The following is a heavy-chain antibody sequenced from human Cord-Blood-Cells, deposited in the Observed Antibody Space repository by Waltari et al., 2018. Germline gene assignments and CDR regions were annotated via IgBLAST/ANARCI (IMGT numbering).Heavy chain of an antibody. CDR2: INHSGST. Sequence: QVQLQQWGAGLLKPSETLSLTCAVYGGSFRGYYWSWIRQPPGKGLEWIGEINHSGSTNYNPSLKSRVTISVDTSKNQFSLKLSSVTAADTAVYYCARGYCSSTSCYLYYFDYWGQGTLVTVSS. CDR3: ARGYCSSTSCYLYYFDY. V-gene: IGHV4-34*01. J-gene: IGHJ4*02. D-gene: IGHD2-2*01. CDR1: GGSFRGYY.